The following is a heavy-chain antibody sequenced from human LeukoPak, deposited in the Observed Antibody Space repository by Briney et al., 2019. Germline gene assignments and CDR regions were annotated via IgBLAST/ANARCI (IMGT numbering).Heavy chain of an antibody. J-gene: IGHJ4*02. V-gene: IGHV4-34*01. Sequence: SETLSLTCAVYGGSFNDYYWTWIRQSPGKGLEWIGEINHSGDTNYNPSLESRLSISVDTSINQFSLNLNSVTAADTAVYYCARPFHIGGYLAYWGRGNLVTVSS. CDR3: ARPFHIGGYLAY. D-gene: IGHD3-22*01. CDR2: INHSGDT. CDR1: GGSFNDYY.